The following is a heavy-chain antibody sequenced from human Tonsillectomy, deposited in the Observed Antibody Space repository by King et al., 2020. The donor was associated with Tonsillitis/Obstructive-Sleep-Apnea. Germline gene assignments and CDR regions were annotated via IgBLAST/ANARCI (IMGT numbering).Heavy chain of an antibody. CDR2: ISSSGSTI. CDR3: ARRAPVDPNYGVAQHDDY. V-gene: IGHV3-48*03. Sequence: VQLVESGGGLVQPGGSLRLSCAASGFTFSSYEMNWVRQAPGKGLEWISYISSSGSTIYYADSVKGRFTISRDNAKNSLYLQMNSLRAEDTAVYYCARRAPVDPNYGVAQHDDYWGQGTLVTVSS. D-gene: IGHD3-3*01. J-gene: IGHJ4*02. CDR1: GFTFSSYE.